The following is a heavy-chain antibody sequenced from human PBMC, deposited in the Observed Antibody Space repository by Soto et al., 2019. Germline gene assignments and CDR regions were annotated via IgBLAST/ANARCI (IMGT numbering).Heavy chain of an antibody. J-gene: IGHJ3*02. V-gene: IGHV5-51*01. D-gene: IGHD3-10*01. Sequence: GKSLKISCKGSGYSFTSYWIGWVRQMPGKGLEWMGIIYPGDSDTRYSPSFQGQVTTSADKSISTAYLQWSSLKASDTAMYYCARHRYYGSGSYNDAFDIWGQGTMVTVSS. CDR3: ARHRYYGSGSYNDAFDI. CDR2: IYPGDSDT. CDR1: GYSFTSYW.